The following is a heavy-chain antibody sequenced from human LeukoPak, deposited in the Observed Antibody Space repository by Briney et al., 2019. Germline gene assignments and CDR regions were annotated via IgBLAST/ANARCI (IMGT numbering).Heavy chain of an antibody. CDR2: ISYDGSNK. D-gene: IGHD6-13*01. V-gene: IGHV3-30*18. CDR1: GFTFSSYG. Sequence: GGSLRLSCAASGFTFSSYGMHWVRQAPGKGLEWVAVISYDGSNKYYADSAKGRFTISRDNSKNTLYLQMNSLRAEDTAVYYCAKEDSSSWYYYYYGMDVWGQGTTVTVSS. CDR3: AKEDSSSWYYYYYGMDV. J-gene: IGHJ6*02.